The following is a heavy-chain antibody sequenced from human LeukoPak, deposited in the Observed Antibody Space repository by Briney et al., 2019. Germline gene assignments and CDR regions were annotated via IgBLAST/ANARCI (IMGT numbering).Heavy chain of an antibody. V-gene: IGHV3-48*03. D-gene: IGHD3-10*02. J-gene: IGHJ6*04. CDR3: AELGITMIGGV. Sequence: GGSLGLSCAASGFTFDDFGMNWVRQAPGKGLEWVSYISSSGSTKYYADSVKGRFTISRDNAKNSLYLQMNSLRAEDTAVYYCAELGITMIGGVWGKGTTVTISS. CDR2: ISSSGSTK. CDR1: GFTFDDFG.